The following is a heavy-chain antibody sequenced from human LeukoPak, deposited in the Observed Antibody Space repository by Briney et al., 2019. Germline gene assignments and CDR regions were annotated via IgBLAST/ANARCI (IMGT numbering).Heavy chain of an antibody. V-gene: IGHV3-30*18. J-gene: IGHJ4*02. CDR1: GFIFSSFG. CDR2: ISYDGSNK. Sequence: LGSSLTLLCGACGFIFSSFGILGLRPAPGKGRECVADISYDGSNKYYADSGKGRFTIFRDNSKNTLYLQLNSLRAEDTAVYYCAKSPYDSSGYYYYFDYWGQGTLVIVSS. CDR3: AKSPYDSSGYYYYFDY. D-gene: IGHD3-22*01.